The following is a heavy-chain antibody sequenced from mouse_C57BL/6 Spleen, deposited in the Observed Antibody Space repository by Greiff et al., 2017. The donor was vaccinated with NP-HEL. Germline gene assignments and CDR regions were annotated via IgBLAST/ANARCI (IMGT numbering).Heavy chain of an antibody. J-gene: IGHJ4*01. D-gene: IGHD2-4*01. V-gene: IGHV1-26*01. CDR1: GYTFTDYY. Sequence: EVQLQQSGPELVKPGASVKISCKASGYTFTDYYMNWVKQSHGKSLEWIGDINPNNGGTSYNQKFKGKATLTVDKSSSTAYMELRSLTSEDSAVYYCVRSWDYDVGDYAMDYWGQGTSVTVSS. CDR3: VRSWDYDVGDYAMDY. CDR2: INPNNGGT.